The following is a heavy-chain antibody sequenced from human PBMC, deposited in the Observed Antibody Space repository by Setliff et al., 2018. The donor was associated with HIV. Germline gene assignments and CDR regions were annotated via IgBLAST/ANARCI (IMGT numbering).Heavy chain of an antibody. CDR1: GFTFRSYW. D-gene: IGHD3-16*01. Sequence: GESLKISCAASGFTFRSYWMYWVRQPPGKGLVWVSRINIDGGSTNYADSVKGRFTISRDNAKNTLYLQMNGLSAEDTAVYYCARDRFRGGVGTGLAEYWGQGTVVTVS. J-gene: IGHJ4*02. V-gene: IGHV3-74*01. CDR2: INIDGGST. CDR3: ARDRFRGGVGTGLAEY.